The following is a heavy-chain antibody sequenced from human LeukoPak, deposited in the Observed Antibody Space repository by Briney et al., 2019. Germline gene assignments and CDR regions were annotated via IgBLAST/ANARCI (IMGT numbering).Heavy chain of an antibody. Sequence: GGSLRLSCAASGFTFSSYSMNWVRQAPGKGLEWVSSISSSSSYIYYVDSVKGRFTISRDNAKNSLYLQMNSLRAEDTAVYYCARDLYCSSTSCYDWGQGTLVTVSS. CDR3: ARDLYCSSTSCYD. V-gene: IGHV3-21*01. J-gene: IGHJ4*02. CDR2: ISSSSSYI. D-gene: IGHD2-2*01. CDR1: GFTFSSYS.